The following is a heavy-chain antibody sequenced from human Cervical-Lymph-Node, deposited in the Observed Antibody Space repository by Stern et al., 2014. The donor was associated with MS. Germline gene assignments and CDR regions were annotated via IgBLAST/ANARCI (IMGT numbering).Heavy chain of an antibody. J-gene: IGHJ4*02. V-gene: IGHV4-59*01. CDR2: IYYSGST. Sequence: QVQLVESGPGLVKPSETLSLTCTVSGGSISSYYWSWIRQPPGKGLEWIGYIYYSGSTNYNPSLKSRVTISVDTSKNQFSLKLSSVTAADTAVYYCACMGRSGWYYFDYWGQGTLVTVSS. CDR3: ACMGRSGWYYFDY. D-gene: IGHD6-19*01. CDR1: GGSISSYY.